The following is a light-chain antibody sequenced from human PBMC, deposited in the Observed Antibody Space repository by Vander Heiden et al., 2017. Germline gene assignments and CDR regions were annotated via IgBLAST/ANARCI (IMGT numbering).Light chain of an antibody. Sequence: QSALTQPRSVSGSPGQSVTISCTGTSSDVGGYNYVSWYQQHPGKAPKLVIYDVTKRPSGVRNRFSGSKSGNTASLTISGLQAEDEADYYCCSYAGSYTVVFGGGTELTVL. CDR2: DVT. J-gene: IGLJ2*01. V-gene: IGLV2-11*01. CDR1: SSDVGGYNY. CDR3: CSYAGSYTVV.